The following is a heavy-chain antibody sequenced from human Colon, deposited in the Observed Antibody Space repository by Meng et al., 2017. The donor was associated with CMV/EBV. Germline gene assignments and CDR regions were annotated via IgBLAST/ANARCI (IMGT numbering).Heavy chain of an antibody. CDR1: GGSISDYH. J-gene: IGHJ5*02. D-gene: IGHD3-22*01. CDR2: IYYTGTT. V-gene: IGHV4-59*01. Sequence: GSLRLSCNVSGGSISDYHWTWIRQPPGMGLEWIGYIYYTGTTYYNPSLKSRVTISVDTSKNHFYLNLSSVTAADTAVYYCARDTKWFNWFDPWGQGTLVTVSS. CDR3: ARDTKWFNWFDP.